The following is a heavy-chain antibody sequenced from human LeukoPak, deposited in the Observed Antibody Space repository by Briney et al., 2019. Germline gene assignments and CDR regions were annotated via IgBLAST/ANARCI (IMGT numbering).Heavy chain of an antibody. D-gene: IGHD3-9*01. CDR3: ASSTRDTYYDILTGLDY. Sequence: ASVKVSCKASGYTFTSYYMHWVRQAPGQGLEWMGIINPSGGSTSYAQKFQGRVTMTRDTSTSTVYMELSSLRSEDTAVYYCASSTRDTYYDILTGLDYWGQGTLVTVSS. V-gene: IGHV1-46*01. CDR1: GYTFTSYY. CDR2: INPSGGST. J-gene: IGHJ4*02.